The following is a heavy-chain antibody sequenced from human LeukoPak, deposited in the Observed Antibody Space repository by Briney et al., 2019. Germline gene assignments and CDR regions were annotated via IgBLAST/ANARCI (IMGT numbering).Heavy chain of an antibody. J-gene: IGHJ5*02. CDR2: FYTSGST. CDR3: ARGNWFDP. CDR1: GGSISIYH. Sequence: SETLSLTCTVSGGSISIYHWSWIRQPAGKGLEWIGRFYTSGSTSYSPSLKSRVTISVDKSKNQFSLKLRSVTAADTAVYYCARGNWFDPWGQGTLVTVSS. V-gene: IGHV4-4*07.